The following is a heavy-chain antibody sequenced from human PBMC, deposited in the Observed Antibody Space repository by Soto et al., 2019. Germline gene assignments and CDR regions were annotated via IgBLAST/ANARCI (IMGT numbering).Heavy chain of an antibody. CDR1: GFTLSSYG. CDR2: ISYDGSNK. V-gene: IGHV3-30*18. J-gene: IGHJ3*02. D-gene: IGHD4-17*01. Sequence: GGSLRLSCAASGFTLSSYGMHWVRQAPGKGLEWVAVISYDGSNKYYADSVKGRFTISRDNSKNTLYLQMNSLRAEDTAVYYCAKSEGDYEAFDIWGQGTMVTVSS. CDR3: AKSEGDYEAFDI.